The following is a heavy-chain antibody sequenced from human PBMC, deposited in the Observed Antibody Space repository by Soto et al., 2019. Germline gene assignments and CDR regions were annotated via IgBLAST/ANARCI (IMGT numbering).Heavy chain of an antibody. Sequence: GASVKVSCKASGYTFTSYAMHWVRQAPGQRLEWMGWINAGNGNTKYSQKFQGRVTITRDTSASTAYMELSSLRSEDTAVYYCARDKIYCSGGSCYHNWFDPWGQGTLVTVSS. CDR1: GYTFTSYA. J-gene: IGHJ5*02. D-gene: IGHD2-15*01. CDR3: ARDKIYCSGGSCYHNWFDP. CDR2: INAGNGNT. V-gene: IGHV1-3*01.